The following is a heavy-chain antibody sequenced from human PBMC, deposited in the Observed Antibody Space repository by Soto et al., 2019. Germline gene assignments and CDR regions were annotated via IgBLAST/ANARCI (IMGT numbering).Heavy chain of an antibody. J-gene: IGHJ4*02. CDR2: LYPGGST. Sequence: SETLSLTCTVSGGSIISSNFYWSWVRQPPGKGLEWIGTLYPGGSTYYNPSLKSRVTMSVDTSKNQFSLKLSSVTAADTAVYYCARGPPFGYWGQGTLVTVSS. D-gene: IGHD3-10*01. CDR1: GGSIISSNFY. CDR3: ARGPPFGY. V-gene: IGHV4-39*07.